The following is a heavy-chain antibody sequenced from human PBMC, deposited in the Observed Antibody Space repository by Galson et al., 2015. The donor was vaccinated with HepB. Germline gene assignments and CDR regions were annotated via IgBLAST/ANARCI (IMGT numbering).Heavy chain of an antibody. CDR3: ANDQTSLPIQPHQ. D-gene: IGHD1/OR15-1a*01. V-gene: IGHV3-23*01. CDR2: IIGSGYAT. J-gene: IGHJ4*02. Sequence: SLRLSCAVSGFTFRTSAMHWVRQAPGKGLEWVSGIIGSGYATYYADAVKGRFTISRDNSKNTLYLQMNSLRVEDTAVYYCANDQTSLPIQPHQWGQGTLVTVSS. CDR1: GFTFRTSA.